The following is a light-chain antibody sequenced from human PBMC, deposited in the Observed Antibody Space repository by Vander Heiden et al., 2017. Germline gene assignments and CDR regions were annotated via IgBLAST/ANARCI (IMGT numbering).Light chain of an antibody. V-gene: IGKV1-39*01. CDR3: QQSYSTPWT. CDR2: AAY. CDR1: QSISSY. Sequence: DIQMTQSPSSLSASVGDRVTITCGASQSISSYLNWYQQKPGKAPKLLIYAAYSLQSGVPSRFSGSGSGTDFTLTISSLQPEDFATYYCQQSYSTPWTFGQGTKVEIK. J-gene: IGKJ1*01.